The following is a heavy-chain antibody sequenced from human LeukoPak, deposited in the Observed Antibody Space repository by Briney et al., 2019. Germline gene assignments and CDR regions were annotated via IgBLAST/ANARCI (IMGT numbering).Heavy chain of an antibody. CDR1: GGSFSGYY. D-gene: IGHD3-22*01. CDR3: ARGYYYDSSGHFDY. J-gene: IGHJ4*02. CDR2: INHSGST. V-gene: IGHV4-34*01. Sequence: KPSETLSLTCAVYGGSFSGYYWSWIRQPPGKGLEWIGEINHSGSTNYNPSLKCRVTISVDTSKNQFSLKLSSVTAADTAVYYCARGYYYDSSGHFDYWGQGTLVTVSS.